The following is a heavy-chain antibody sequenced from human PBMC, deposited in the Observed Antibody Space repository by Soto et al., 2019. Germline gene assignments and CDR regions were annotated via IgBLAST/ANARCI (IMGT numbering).Heavy chain of an antibody. J-gene: IGHJ5*02. CDR2: IYYSGST. D-gene: IGHD3-22*01. V-gene: IGHV4-59*01. CDR1: GGSISSYY. Sequence: SETLSLTCTVPGGSISSYYWSWIRQPPGKGLEWIGYIYYSGSTNYNPSLKSRVTISVDTSKNQFSLKLSSVTAADTAVYYCARDRGYYDSSGYYNWFDLWGQGTQVTVSS. CDR3: ARDRGYYDSSGYYNWFDL.